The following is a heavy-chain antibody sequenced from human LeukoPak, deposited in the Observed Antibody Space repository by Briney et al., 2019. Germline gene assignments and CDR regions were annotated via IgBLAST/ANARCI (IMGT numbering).Heavy chain of an antibody. CDR3: ARVGPPFHGGSGWANAFDI. V-gene: IGHV3-21*01. Sequence: NPGVSLRLSCAASGFTFSSYSMNWVRQAPGKGLEWVSSISSSSSYIYYADSVKGRFTISRDNAKNSLYLQMNSLRAEDTAVYYCARVGPPFHGGSGWANAFDIWGQGTMVTVSS. CDR1: GFTFSSYS. J-gene: IGHJ3*02. CDR2: ISSSSSYI. D-gene: IGHD6-19*01.